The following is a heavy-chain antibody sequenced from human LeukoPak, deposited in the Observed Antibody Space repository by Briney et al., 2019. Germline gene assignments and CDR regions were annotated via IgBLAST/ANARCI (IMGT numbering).Heavy chain of an antibody. D-gene: IGHD6-13*01. Sequence: GESLKISCKGSGYSFTSYWIGWVRQMPGKGLEWMGIIYPGDSDTRYSPSFQGQVIISADKSISTAYLQWSSLKASDTAMYYCATIKGGIAAVDVLDIWGQGTMVTVSS. J-gene: IGHJ3*02. V-gene: IGHV5-51*01. CDR2: IYPGDSDT. CDR1: GYSFTSYW. CDR3: ATIKGGIAAVDVLDI.